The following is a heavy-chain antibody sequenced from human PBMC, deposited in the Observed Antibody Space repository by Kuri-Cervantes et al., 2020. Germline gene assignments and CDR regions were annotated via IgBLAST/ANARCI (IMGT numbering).Heavy chain of an antibody. D-gene: IGHD5-12*01. Sequence: GSLRLSCTVSGGSISSSSYYWGWIRQPPGKGLEWIGSIYYSGSTYYNPSLKSRVTISVDTPNNQFSLKLSSVTAADTAVYYCARRFSGYDSRFDPWGQGTLVTVSS. V-gene: IGHV4-39*01. J-gene: IGHJ5*02. CDR2: IYYSGST. CDR1: GGSISSSSYY. CDR3: ARRFSGYDSRFDP.